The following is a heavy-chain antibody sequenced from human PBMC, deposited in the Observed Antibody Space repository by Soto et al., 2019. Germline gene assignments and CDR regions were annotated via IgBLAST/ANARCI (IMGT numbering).Heavy chain of an antibody. D-gene: IGHD6-13*01. J-gene: IGHJ4*02. CDR3: ARDRPGIAAAGTFFY. V-gene: IGHV3-30-3*01. CDR1: GFTFSSYA. Sequence: QVQLVESGGGVVQPGRSLRLSCAASGFTFSSYAMHWVRQAPGKGLEWVAVISYDGSKKYYADSVKGRFTISRDNSKNTLYLQMNSLRAEDTAVYYCARDRPGIAAAGTFFYWGQGTLVTVSS. CDR2: ISYDGSKK.